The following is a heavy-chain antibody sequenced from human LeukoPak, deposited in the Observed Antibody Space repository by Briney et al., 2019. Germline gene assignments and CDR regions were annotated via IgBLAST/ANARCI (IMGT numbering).Heavy chain of an antibody. J-gene: IGHJ5*01. V-gene: IGHV4-38-2*01. CDR2: MYHSGST. D-gene: IGHD2-2*01. Sequence: SETLSLTCGVSGYSISSGYYWGWIRQPPGKGLEWIGNMYHSGSTDYNPSLKSRVTISIDASKNQFSLNLRSVTAADTAVYYCARHKSYCTTSTCYYIDSWGQGTLVTVSS. CDR3: ARHKSYCTTSTCYYIDS. CDR1: GYSISSGYY.